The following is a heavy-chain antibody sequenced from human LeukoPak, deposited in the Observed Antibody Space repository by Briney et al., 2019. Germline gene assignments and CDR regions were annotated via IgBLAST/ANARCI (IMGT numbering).Heavy chain of an antibody. Sequence: SETLSLTCTVSGGSISSYYWSWIRQPPGKGLEWIGYIYYSGSTKYNPSLKSRVTISVDTSKNQFPLKLSSVTAADTAVYYCARHLIAGRYYGMDVWGQGTTVTVSS. D-gene: IGHD1-14*01. J-gene: IGHJ6*02. CDR2: IYYSGST. CDR3: ARHLIAGRYYGMDV. CDR1: GGSISSYY. V-gene: IGHV4-59*08.